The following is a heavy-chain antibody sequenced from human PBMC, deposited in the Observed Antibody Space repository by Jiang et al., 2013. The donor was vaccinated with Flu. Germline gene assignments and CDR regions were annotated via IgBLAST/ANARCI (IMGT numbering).Heavy chain of an antibody. J-gene: IGHJ6*02. V-gene: IGHV1-69*01. CDR2: IIPIFGTA. Sequence: SGAEVKKPGSSVKVSCKASGGTFSSYAISWVRQAPGQGLEWMGGIIPIFGTANYAQKFQGRVTITADESTSTAYMELSSLRSEDTAVYYCARDGGAYGSGSYSYYGMDVWGQGTTVTVSS. CDR3: ARDGGAYGSGSYSYYGMDV. CDR1: GGTFSSYA. D-gene: IGHD3-10*01.